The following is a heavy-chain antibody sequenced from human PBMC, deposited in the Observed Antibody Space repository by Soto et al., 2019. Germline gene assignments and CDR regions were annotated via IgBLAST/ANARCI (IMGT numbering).Heavy chain of an antibody. CDR3: ARGGGSTKGDY. D-gene: IGHD2-2*01. CDR1: GGSITSSGYY. Sequence: QVQLQESGPGLVKPSQTLSLTCTVSGGSITSSGYYWSWIRQHPGEGLEWIGFTSNSGSTSYNPALKSRVTISGNTSSNQFSLNLKSVPAADTAVYYCARGGGSTKGDYWGQGTLVTVS. CDR2: TSNSGST. V-gene: IGHV4-31*03. J-gene: IGHJ4*02.